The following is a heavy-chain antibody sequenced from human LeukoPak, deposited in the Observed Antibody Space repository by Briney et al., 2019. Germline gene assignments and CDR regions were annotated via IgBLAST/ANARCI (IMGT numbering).Heavy chain of an antibody. Sequence: PGGSLRLSCVASGFSFTTHAMGWVRQAPGKGLEWVSHISGSGGSTKYSGSVKGRFTISRDNSKNTLYLQMNSLRAEDTAVYYCAKGRISITIFGVVIGDMDVWGKGTTVTVSS. CDR2: ISGSGGST. V-gene: IGHV3-23*01. D-gene: IGHD3-3*01. CDR1: GFSFTTHA. CDR3: AKGRISITIFGVVIGDMDV. J-gene: IGHJ6*03.